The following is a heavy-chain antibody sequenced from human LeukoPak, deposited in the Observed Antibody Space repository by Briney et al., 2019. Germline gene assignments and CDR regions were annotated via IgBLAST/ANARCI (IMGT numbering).Heavy chain of an antibody. CDR2: ISYDGSNK. D-gene: IGHD6-13*01. CDR3: AKDLYSSSWSPFDY. V-gene: IGHV3-30*18. J-gene: IGHJ4*02. Sequence: PGGSLRLSCAASGFTFSDYYMSWIRQAPGKGLEWVAVISYDGSNKYYADSVKGRFTISRDNSKNTLYLQMNSLRAEDTAVYYCAKDLYSSSWSPFDYWGQGTLVTVSS. CDR1: GFTFSDYY.